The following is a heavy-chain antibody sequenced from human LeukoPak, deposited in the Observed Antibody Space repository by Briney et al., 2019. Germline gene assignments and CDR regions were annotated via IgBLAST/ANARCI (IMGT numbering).Heavy chain of an antibody. Sequence: ASVKVSCKVSGYTLTELSMHWVRQAPGKGLEWMEGFDPEDGETIYAQKFQGRVTMTEDTSTDTAYMELSSLRSEDTAVYYCASLSGSYFGYYFDYWGQGTLVTVSS. J-gene: IGHJ4*02. D-gene: IGHD3-10*01. V-gene: IGHV1-24*01. CDR2: FDPEDGET. CDR3: ASLSGSYFGYYFDY. CDR1: GYTLTELS.